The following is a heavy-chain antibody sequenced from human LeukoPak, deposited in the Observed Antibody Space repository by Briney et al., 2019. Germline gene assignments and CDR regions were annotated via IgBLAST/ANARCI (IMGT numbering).Heavy chain of an antibody. V-gene: IGHV1-2*02. CDR2: IDPKSGGT. CDR1: GYTFTDYY. D-gene: IGHD3-22*01. J-gene: IGHJ6*03. Sequence: ASVKVSCKASGYTFTDYYIHWVRQAPGQGLEWMGWIDPKSGGTSFAQKFQGSVTMTRDTSISTAYIELSRLKYDDTAVYYCARGSGFQYRGITTNYYMDVWGKGTTVTVSS. CDR3: ARGSGFQYRGITTNYYMDV.